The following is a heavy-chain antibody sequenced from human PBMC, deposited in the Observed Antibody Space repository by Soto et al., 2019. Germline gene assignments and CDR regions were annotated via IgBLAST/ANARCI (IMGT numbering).Heavy chain of an antibody. J-gene: IGHJ6*02. CDR3: ARESAAMVSLVTYLGGMDV. CDR2: ISSSSSYI. CDR1: GFTFSSYS. V-gene: IGHV3-21*01. D-gene: IGHD5-18*01. Sequence: PGGSLRLSCAASGFTFSSYSMNWVRQAPGKGLEWVSSISSSSSYIYYADSVKGRFTISRDNAKNSLYLQMNSLRAEDTAVYYCARESAAMVSLVTYLGGMDVWGQGTTVTVSS.